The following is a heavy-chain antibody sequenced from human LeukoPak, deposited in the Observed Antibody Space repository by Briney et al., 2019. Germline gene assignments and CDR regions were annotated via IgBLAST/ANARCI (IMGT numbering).Heavy chain of an antibody. Sequence: GGSLRLSCAASGFTFSSYSINWVRQAPGKGLEWVSSISSTGSNIYYADSVKGRFTISRDDSKTTVYLLMNSLRAEDTAVYYCAREVAPLYFHYGMDVWGEGTTVTVSS. V-gene: IGHV3-21*01. CDR2: ISSTGSNI. CDR1: GFTFSSYS. CDR3: AREVAPLYFHYGMDV. D-gene: IGHD2-21*01. J-gene: IGHJ6*01.